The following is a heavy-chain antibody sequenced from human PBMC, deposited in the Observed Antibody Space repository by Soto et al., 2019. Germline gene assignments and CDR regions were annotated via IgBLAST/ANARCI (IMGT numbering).Heavy chain of an antibody. CDR3: ARADRGDIVVVADFDY. CDR1: GETFTSYA. CDR2: INAGNGNT. V-gene: IGHV1-3*01. Sequence: ASVELSCKASGETFTSYAMQWVRQEKGQRLEWMGWINAGNGNTKYSQKFQGRVTITRDTSASTAYMELSSLRSEDTAVYYCARADRGDIVVVADFDYWGQGTLVTVSS. J-gene: IGHJ4*02. D-gene: IGHD2-15*01.